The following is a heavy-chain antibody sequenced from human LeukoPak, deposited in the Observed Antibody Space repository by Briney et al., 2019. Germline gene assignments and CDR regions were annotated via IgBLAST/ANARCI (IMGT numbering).Heavy chain of an antibody. J-gene: IGHJ5*02. Sequence: SETLSLTCAVSGGSISSGGYSWSWIRQPPGKGLEWIGHIYHSGSTYYNPSLKSRVTISVDRSKNQFSLKLSSVTAADTAVYYCARYQIAAAATSGWFDPWGQGTLVTVSS. CDR2: IYHSGST. V-gene: IGHV4-30-2*01. D-gene: IGHD6-13*01. CDR3: ARYQIAAAATSGWFDP. CDR1: GGSISSGGYS.